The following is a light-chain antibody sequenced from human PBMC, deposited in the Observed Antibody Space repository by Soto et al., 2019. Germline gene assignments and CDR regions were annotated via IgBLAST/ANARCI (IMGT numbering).Light chain of an antibody. Sequence: DIVLTQSPGTLSLSPGERATLSCRASQSGMSTSLAWYQQKPGQAPPLLMYGASSRATGIPDTFSGGGSGTDFTLTTSRLEPEDFAVSYCQHYGSSPPLTFGQGTRLEIK. CDR1: QSGMSTS. CDR3: QHYGSSPPLT. J-gene: IGKJ5*01. CDR2: GAS. V-gene: IGKV3-20*01.